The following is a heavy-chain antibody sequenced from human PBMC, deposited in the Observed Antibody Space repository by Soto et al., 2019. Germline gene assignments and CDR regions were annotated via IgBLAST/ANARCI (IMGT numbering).Heavy chain of an antibody. Sequence: GGSLRLSCAASGFTFSSHWMSWVRQAPGKGLEWVANIKQDGSEIYYVDSVKGRFTISRDNAKNSLLLQMNSLRAEDTAVYYCARGHNWGQGTLVTVSS. CDR1: GFTFSSHW. CDR2: IKQDGSEI. CDR3: ARGHN. V-gene: IGHV3-7*01. J-gene: IGHJ4*02.